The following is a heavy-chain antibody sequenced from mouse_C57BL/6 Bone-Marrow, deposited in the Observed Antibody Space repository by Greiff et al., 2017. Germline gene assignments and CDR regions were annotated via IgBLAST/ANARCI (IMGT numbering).Heavy chain of an antibody. Sequence: VQLKESGGGLVKPGGSLKLSCAASGFTFSDYGMHWVRQAPEKGLEWVAYISSGSSPIYYADTVKGRFTISRDNAKNTLFLQMTSLRSEDTAMYCCANYYVSCAFAYWGQGTLVTVAA. CDR1: GFTFSDYG. CDR3: ANYYVSCAFAY. V-gene: IGHV5-17*01. J-gene: IGHJ3*01. D-gene: IGHD1-1*01. CDR2: ISSGSSPI.